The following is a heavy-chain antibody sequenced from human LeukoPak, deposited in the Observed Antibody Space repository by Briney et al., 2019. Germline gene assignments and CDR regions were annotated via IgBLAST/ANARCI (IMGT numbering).Heavy chain of an antibody. J-gene: IGHJ3*02. CDR2: IGTAGDT. D-gene: IGHD1-26*01. CDR1: GFTFSSYD. Sequence: GGSLRLSRAASGFTFSSYDMHWVRQATGKGLEWVSAIGTAGDTYYPGSVKGRFTISRENAKNSLYLQMNSLRAGDTAVYYCARAREQTDAFDIWGQGTMVTVSS. CDR3: ARAREQTDAFDI. V-gene: IGHV3-13*01.